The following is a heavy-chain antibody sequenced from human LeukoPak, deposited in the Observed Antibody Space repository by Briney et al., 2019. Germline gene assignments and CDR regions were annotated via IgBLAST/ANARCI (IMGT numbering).Heavy chain of an antibody. D-gene: IGHD3-22*01. V-gene: IGHV4-59*01. CDR1: GGSISSYY. CDR2: IYYSGST. Sequence: SETLSLTCTVSGGSISSYYWSWIRQPPGKGLEWIGYIYYSGSTNYNPSLKSRVTISVGTSKNQFSLKLSSVTAADTAVYYWARDKGYYDSSGYYYVLEAFDIWGQGTMVTVSS. CDR3: ARDKGYYDSSGYYYVLEAFDI. J-gene: IGHJ3*02.